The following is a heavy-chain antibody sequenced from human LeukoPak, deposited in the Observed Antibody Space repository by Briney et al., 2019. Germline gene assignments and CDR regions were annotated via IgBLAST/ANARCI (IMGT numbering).Heavy chain of an antibody. V-gene: IGHV4-61*02. CDR3: ARDKRVAVAGTYIYYYYMDV. Sequence: SETLSLTCAVSGGSISSGGYYGSWIRQPAGEGLEWIGRIYISGSGSTNYNPSLKSRVTMSVDTSKNQFSLKLSSVTAADTAVYYCARDKRVAVAGTYIYYYYMDVWGNGTTVTISS. J-gene: IGHJ6*03. D-gene: IGHD6-19*01. CDR1: GGSISSGGYY. CDR2: IYISGSGST.